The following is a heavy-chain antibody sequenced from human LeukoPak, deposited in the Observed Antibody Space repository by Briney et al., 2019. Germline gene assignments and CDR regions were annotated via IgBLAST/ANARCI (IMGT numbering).Heavy chain of an antibody. J-gene: IGHJ4*02. D-gene: IGHD3-22*01. CDR2: ISAYNGNT. CDR3: ARERSYYDSSGYYYASMDY. CDR1: GYTFTSYG. V-gene: IGHV1-18*01. Sequence: ASVKVSCKASGYTFTSYGIGWVRQAPGQGLEWMGWISAYNGNTNYAQKLQGRVTMTTDTSTSTAYMELRSLRSDDTAVYYCARERSYYDSSGYYYASMDYWGQGTLVTVSS.